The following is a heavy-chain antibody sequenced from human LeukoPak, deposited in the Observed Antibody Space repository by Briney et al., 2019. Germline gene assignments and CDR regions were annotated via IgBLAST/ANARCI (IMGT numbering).Heavy chain of an antibody. Sequence: PSETLSLTCTVSGGSISSYYWSWVRQPPGKGLEWIGYIYYSGSTNYNASLKSRVTISVDTSKNQFSLKLSSVTAADTAVYYCARGGDYGADFDYWGQGTLVTVSS. V-gene: IGHV4-59*01. J-gene: IGHJ4*02. CDR3: ARGGDYGADFDY. D-gene: IGHD4-17*01. CDR1: GGSISSYY. CDR2: IYYSGST.